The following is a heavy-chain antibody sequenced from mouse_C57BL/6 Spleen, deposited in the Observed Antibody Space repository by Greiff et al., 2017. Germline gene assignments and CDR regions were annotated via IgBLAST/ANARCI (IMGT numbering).Heavy chain of an antibody. Sequence: EVKLQESGPGLVKPSQSLSLTCSVTGYSITSGYYWNWIRQFPGNKLEWMGYISYDGSNNYNPSLKNRISITRDTSKNQFFLKLNSVTTEDTATYYCAELGRDAMDYWGQGTSVTVSS. J-gene: IGHJ4*01. V-gene: IGHV3-6*01. CDR1: GYSITSGYY. CDR2: ISYDGSN. D-gene: IGHD4-1*01. CDR3: AELGRDAMDY.